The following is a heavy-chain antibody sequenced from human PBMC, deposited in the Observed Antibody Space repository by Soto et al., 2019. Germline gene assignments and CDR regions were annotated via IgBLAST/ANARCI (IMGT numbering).Heavy chain of an antibody. V-gene: IGHV3-23*01. Sequence: EVQLLESGGGLVQPGGSLRLSCAASGFTFSSYAMSWVRQAPGKGLEWVSAISGSGGSTYYADSVKGRFTISRDNSKNTLYLQMNSLRAEDTAVYYSANAVRGQLGYYFDYWGQGTLVTVSS. CDR3: ANAVRGQLGYYFDY. CDR1: GFTFSSYA. J-gene: IGHJ4*02. CDR2: ISGSGGST. D-gene: IGHD6-13*01.